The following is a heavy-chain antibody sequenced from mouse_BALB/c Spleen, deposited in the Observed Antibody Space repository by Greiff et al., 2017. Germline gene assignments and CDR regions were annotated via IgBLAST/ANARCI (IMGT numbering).Heavy chain of an antibody. J-gene: IGHJ4*01. CDR2: IDPDNGDT. V-gene: IGHV14-4*02. CDR1: GFTFTDYY. D-gene: IGHD2-4*01. CDR3: TSMRTTEGDAMDY. Sequence: EVQLQQSGAELVGSGASVTLSCTASGFTFTDYYMHWVKQRPEQGLEWIGWIDPDNGDTEYAPKFQGKATMTVDTSTHTAYLQLSSLTSEDTAVYYCTSMRTTEGDAMDYWGQGTPVTVSA.